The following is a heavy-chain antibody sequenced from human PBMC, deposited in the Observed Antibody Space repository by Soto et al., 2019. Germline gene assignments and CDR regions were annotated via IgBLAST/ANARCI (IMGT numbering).Heavy chain of an antibody. CDR2: INPNSGGT. CDR3: ARGEVGILTGYFPDYYGMDV. CDR1: GYTFTGYY. J-gene: IGHJ6*02. D-gene: IGHD3-9*01. V-gene: IGHV1-2*04. Sequence: GASVKVSCKASGYTFTGYYMQWVRQAPGQGLEWMGWINPNSGGTNYAQKFQGWVTMTRDTSISTAYMELSRLRSDDTAVYYCARGEVGILTGYFPDYYGMDVWGQGTTVTVSS.